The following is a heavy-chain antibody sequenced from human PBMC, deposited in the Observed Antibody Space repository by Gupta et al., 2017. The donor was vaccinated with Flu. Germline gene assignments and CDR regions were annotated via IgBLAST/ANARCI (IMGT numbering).Heavy chain of an antibody. CDR1: GFTFGDYA. CDR2: ISWNSGTI. CDR3: AKDNSASSLSFDY. V-gene: IGHV3-9*01. D-gene: IGHD6-6*01. J-gene: IGHJ4*02. Sequence: EVQLVESGGGLVQPGRSLRLSCAASGFTFGDYAIHWVRQVPGRGLDWVSSISWNSGTIGYADSVKGRFTISRDNTKTSLYLQMNSLRAEDTALYYCAKDNSASSLSFDYWGQGTRVTVSS.